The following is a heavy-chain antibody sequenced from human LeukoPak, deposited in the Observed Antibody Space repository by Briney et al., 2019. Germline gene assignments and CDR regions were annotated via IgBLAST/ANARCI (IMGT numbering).Heavy chain of an antibody. D-gene: IGHD3-22*01. CDR2: IYYSGNT. J-gene: IGHJ3*02. CDR1: GDSIGSYS. Sequence: PSETLSLTCTVSGDSIGSYSWNWIRQTPGKGLEWIGYIYYSGNTNYNPSLKSRVTISVDTSKNQFSLKLSSVTAADTAVYYCARDFYDTSTYYYVDAFDIWGQGTMVTVSS. CDR3: ARDFYDTSTYYYVDAFDI. V-gene: IGHV4-59*01.